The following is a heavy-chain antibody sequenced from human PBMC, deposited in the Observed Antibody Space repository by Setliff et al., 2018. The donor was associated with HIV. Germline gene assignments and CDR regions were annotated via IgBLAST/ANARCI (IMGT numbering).Heavy chain of an antibody. D-gene: IGHD1-26*01. CDR1: GYTFTGYY. CDR2: INPNSGGT. J-gene: IGHJ4*02. Sequence: ASVKVSCKASGYTFTGYYMHWVRQAPGQGLEWMGWINPNSGGTNYAQKFQGWVTVTRDTSISTAFMELSSLRSEDTAVYYCARDAGYSGSAWDSWGQGTLVTVSS. CDR3: ARDAGYSGSAWDS. V-gene: IGHV1-2*04.